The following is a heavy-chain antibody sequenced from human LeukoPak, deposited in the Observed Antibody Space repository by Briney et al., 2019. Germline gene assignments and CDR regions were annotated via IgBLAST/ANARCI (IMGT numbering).Heavy chain of an antibody. V-gene: IGHV1-3*01. D-gene: IGHD6-19*01. CDR1: GYTFTSYA. CDR3: ARHIAVAGTDAFDI. Sequence: ASVKVSCKASGYTFTSYAMHWVRQAPGQRLEWMGWINAGNGNTKYSQKFQGRVTITRDTSASTAYMELSSLRSEDTAVYYCARHIAVAGTDAFDIWGQGTMVTVSS. J-gene: IGHJ3*02. CDR2: INAGNGNT.